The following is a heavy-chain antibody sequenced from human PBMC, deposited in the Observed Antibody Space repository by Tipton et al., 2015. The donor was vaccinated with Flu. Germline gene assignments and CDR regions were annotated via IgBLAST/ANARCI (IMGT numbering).Heavy chain of an antibody. CDR2: IHRGGNT. J-gene: IGHJ5*02. D-gene: IGHD4-11*01. CDR1: GYSIGSPYF. Sequence: PGLVKPSETLSLTCPVSGYSIGSPYFWGWIRQPPGKGLEWIGNIHRGGNTYHNPSLKSRVTISVDTSKNQFSLKLSSVTAADTPVDYCARRDFSNYGSDPKNWFDPGGQGNLVTVS. CDR3: ARRDFSNYGSDPKNWFDP. V-gene: IGHV4-38-2*01.